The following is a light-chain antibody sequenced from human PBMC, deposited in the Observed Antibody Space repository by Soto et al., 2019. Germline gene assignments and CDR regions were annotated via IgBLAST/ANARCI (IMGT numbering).Light chain of an antibody. CDR1: QSVSSSY. CDR3: QQYGSSPRT. CDR2: GAS. J-gene: IGKJ1*01. Sequence: EMVLTQSPGTLSLSQGERATLSCRASQSVSSSYLAWYQQKPCQAPRLLIYGASSKATGIPDRFSGSGSWTDFXITIXXXXXXXXXVYYCQQYGSSPRTFGQGTKV. V-gene: IGKV3-20*01.